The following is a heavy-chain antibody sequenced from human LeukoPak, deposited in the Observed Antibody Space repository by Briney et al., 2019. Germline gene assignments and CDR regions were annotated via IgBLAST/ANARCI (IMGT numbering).Heavy chain of an antibody. Sequence: PSETLSLTCTVSGGSISSSSYYWGWIRQPPGKGLEWIGSIYYSGSTYYNPSLKSRVTISVDTSKNQFSLKLSSVTAADTAVYHCARGVRIAVAGYIDCWGQGTLVTVSS. CDR1: GGSISSSSYY. V-gene: IGHV4-39*01. CDR3: ARGVRIAVAGYIDC. D-gene: IGHD6-19*01. CDR2: IYYSGST. J-gene: IGHJ4*02.